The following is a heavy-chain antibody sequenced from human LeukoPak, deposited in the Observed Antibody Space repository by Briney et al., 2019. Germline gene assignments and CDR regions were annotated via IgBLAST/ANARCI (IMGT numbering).Heavy chain of an antibody. CDR3: AKEGVDFWSGYFDY. V-gene: IGHV3-21*04. J-gene: IGHJ4*02. CDR2: ISYTGTYI. D-gene: IGHD3-3*01. CDR1: AFSLSAYN. Sequence: GGSLRLSCAASAFSLSAYNMNWVRQAPGKGLEWVSSISYTGTYIYYADSVKGRFTISRDNSKNTLYLQMNSLRAEDTAVYYCAKEGVDFWSGYFDYWGQGTLVTVSS.